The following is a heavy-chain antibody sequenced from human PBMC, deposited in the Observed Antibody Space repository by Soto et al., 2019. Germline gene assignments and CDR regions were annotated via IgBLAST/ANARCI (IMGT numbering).Heavy chain of an antibody. D-gene: IGHD6-19*01. CDR3: ARDRIAVAAYYGMDV. CDR1: GFTFSSYG. Sequence: QVQLVESGGGVVQPGRSLRLSCAASGFTFSSYGMHWVRQAPGKGLEWVAVIWYDGSNKYYADSVKGRFTISRDNSKNTLYLQMNSLRAEETAVYYCARDRIAVAAYYGMDVWGQGTTVTVSS. CDR2: IWYDGSNK. J-gene: IGHJ6*02. V-gene: IGHV3-33*01.